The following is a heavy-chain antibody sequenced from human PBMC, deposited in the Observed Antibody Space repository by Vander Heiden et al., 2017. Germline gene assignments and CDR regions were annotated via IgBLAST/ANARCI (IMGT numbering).Heavy chain of an antibody. CDR1: GFTFSSYA. Sequence: EVQLLESGGGLVQPGGSLRLSCAASGFTFSSYAMSWVRQAPGKGLEWVSAISGSGGSTYYADSVKGRFTISRDNSKNTLYLQMNSLRAEDTAVYYCAKGAGHCSSTSCYFGWYFDLWGRGTLVTVSS. CDR2: ISGSGGST. V-gene: IGHV3-23*01. J-gene: IGHJ2*01. CDR3: AKGAGHCSSTSCYFGWYFDL. D-gene: IGHD2-2*01.